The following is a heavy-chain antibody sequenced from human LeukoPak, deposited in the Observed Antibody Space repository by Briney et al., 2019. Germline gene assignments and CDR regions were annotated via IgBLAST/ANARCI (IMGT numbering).Heavy chain of an antibody. J-gene: IGHJ4*02. Sequence: PSETLSLTCTVSGGSISSQYWSWIRQPPGKGLEWIGYISYSGSTNYNPSLKSRVTMSVDTSKNQFSLKLSSVTAADTAVYYCARGMGGPDYWGQGTLVTVSS. D-gene: IGHD2-15*01. CDR1: GGSISSQY. CDR3: ARGMGGPDY. CDR2: ISYSGST. V-gene: IGHV4-59*11.